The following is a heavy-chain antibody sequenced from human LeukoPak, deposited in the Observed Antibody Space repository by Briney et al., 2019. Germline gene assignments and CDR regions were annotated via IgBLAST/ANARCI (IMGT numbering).Heavy chain of an antibody. CDR3: ARDLDPAFQTRKLFDY. Sequence: ASVKVSCKASGGTFTSYYMHWVRQAPGQGLEWMGIINPSGGSTSYAQKFQGRVTMTRDTSTSTVYMELSSLRSEDTAVYYCARDLDPAFQTRKLFDYWGQGTLVTVSS. D-gene: IGHD2-2*01. V-gene: IGHV1-46*01. J-gene: IGHJ4*02. CDR2: INPSGGST. CDR1: GGTFTSYY.